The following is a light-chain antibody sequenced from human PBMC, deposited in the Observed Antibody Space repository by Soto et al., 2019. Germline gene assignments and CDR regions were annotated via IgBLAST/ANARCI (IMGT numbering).Light chain of an antibody. CDR2: DAS. CDR3: QQYNSYSPLT. CDR1: QSISTW. V-gene: IGKV1-5*01. J-gene: IGKJ4*01. Sequence: DIQMTQSPFTLSASVGDRVTITCRASQSISTWLAWYQQKPGKAPKLLIYDASSLESGVPSRFSGSGSGTEFTLTISSLQPDDFATYYCQQYNSYSPLTFGGGTKVDI.